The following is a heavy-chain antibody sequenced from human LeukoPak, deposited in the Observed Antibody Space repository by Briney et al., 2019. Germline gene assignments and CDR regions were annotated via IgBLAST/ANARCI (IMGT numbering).Heavy chain of an antibody. CDR1: GFTFSNYA. CDR3: AKLQSDGLRTYYGMDV. Sequence: GGSLRLSCAASGFTFSNYAMTWVRQAPGRGLEWVSATTGSGRTTYYADSVMGRLTISRDNSKNTLYLQMNSLRAEDTAVYYCAKLQSDGLRTYYGMDVWGQGTTVTVSS. J-gene: IGHJ6*02. V-gene: IGHV3-23*01. CDR2: TTGSGRTT. D-gene: IGHD4-17*01.